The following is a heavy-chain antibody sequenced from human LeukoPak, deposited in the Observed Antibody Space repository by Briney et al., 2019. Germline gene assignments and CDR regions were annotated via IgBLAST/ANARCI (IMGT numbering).Heavy chain of an antibody. V-gene: IGHV3-53*01. CDR3: AKDSRSSWYYFDY. CDR2: IYSGGNI. CDR1: GFTFSSTY. J-gene: IGHJ4*02. D-gene: IGHD6-13*01. Sequence: GGSLRLSCAASGFTFSSTYMSWVRQAPGKGLEWVSVIYSGGNIYYIESVKGRFTISRDTSKNTLYLQMNSLRAEDTAVYYCAKDSRSSWYYFDYWGQGTLVTVSS.